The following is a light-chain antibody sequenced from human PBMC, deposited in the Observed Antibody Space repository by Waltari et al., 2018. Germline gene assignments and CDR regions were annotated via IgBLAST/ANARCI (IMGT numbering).Light chain of an antibody. Sequence: QSALTQPASVSGSPGQSITISCTGTSSDIGSHNYVSWYQQHPGKSPRPLIYELYTRPSGVSTPFSGYTSGNTASRTISGLQPEDEADSYFSSYISSTTPYVFGPGTKVSVL. CDR1: SSDIGSHNY. CDR3: SSYISSTTPYV. CDR2: ELY. J-gene: IGLJ1*01. V-gene: IGLV2-14*03.